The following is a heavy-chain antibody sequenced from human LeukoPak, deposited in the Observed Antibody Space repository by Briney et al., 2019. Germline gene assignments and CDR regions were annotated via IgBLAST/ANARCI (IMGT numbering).Heavy chain of an antibody. CDR3: AREEGAPIAAANI. V-gene: IGHV1-18*01. Sequence: ASVNVSRMSSGYIYPSYSISWVRQAPGQGLEWMGWISAYNGDKNYVQKVHGRGTMTTDTATSTAYMELKSLRSDDTAVYYCAREEGAPIAAANIWGLGTKVTVSS. CDR2: ISAYNGDK. CDR1: GYIYPSYS. D-gene: IGHD6-13*01. J-gene: IGHJ3*02.